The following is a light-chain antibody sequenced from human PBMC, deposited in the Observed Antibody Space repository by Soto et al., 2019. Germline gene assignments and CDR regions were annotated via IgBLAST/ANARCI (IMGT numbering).Light chain of an antibody. CDR2: GAS. V-gene: IGKV3-20*01. CDR3: QQYGSSRTWT. CDR1: QGVSSSY. J-gene: IGKJ1*01. Sequence: EIVLTPSPGTLSLSPGERATLSCRASQGVSSSYLAWYQPKPGQAPRLLIYGASSRATGIPDRFSGSGSGTDFTLTISRLEPEDFAVYYCQQYGSSRTWTFGQGTKVDIK.